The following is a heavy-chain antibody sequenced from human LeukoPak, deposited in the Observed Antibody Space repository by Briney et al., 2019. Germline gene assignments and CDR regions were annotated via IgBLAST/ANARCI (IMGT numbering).Heavy chain of an antibody. CDR1: GFTFSSHW. Sequence: GSLRLSCAASGFTFSSHWMSWVGQVPGKGLEWVANIKQDESEKYYLSSVEGRFTISRDNAKNSLFLQMNSLRAEDTAVYYCARGTSAWYHYYFNFWGQGTLVTVSS. CDR2: IKQDESEK. J-gene: IGHJ4*02. V-gene: IGHV3-7*01. D-gene: IGHD6-19*01. CDR3: ARGTSAWYHYYFNF.